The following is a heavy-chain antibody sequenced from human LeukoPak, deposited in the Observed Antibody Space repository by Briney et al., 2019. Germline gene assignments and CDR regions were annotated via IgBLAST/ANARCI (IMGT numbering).Heavy chain of an antibody. D-gene: IGHD6-13*01. J-gene: IGHJ4*02. V-gene: IGHV4-59*01. CDR1: GGSINSYY. CDR3: ARTSHPHGSSWLFDY. CDR2: IYFSGGT. Sequence: SETLSLTCTVSGGSINSYYWSWIRQPPGKGLEWIGYIYFSGGTNYNPSLKSRVTISVDTSRNQFSLQLSSVTAADTAVYYCARTSHPHGSSWLFDYWGQGTLVTVSS.